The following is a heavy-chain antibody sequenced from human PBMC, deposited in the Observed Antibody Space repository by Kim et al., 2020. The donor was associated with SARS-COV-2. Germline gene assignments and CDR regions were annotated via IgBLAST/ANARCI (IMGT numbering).Heavy chain of an antibody. CDR3: VRDDYGSLDY. Sequence: GGSLRLSCAASGFTFSSYAMHWVRQAPGEGLECVALISSNGITIYYADSVMGRFTISRDNSRSTLYLQMNSLRHEDTATYYCVRDDYGSLDYWGQGTLFT. V-gene: IGHV3-30-3*01. D-gene: IGHD3-22*01. J-gene: IGHJ4*02. CDR2: ISSNGITI. CDR1: GFTFSSYA.